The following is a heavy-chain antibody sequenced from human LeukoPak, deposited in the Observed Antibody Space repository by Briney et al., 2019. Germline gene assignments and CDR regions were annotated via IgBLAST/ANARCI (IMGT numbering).Heavy chain of an antibody. Sequence: PSETLSLTCAVSGGSINGSEWWNWVRQPPGKGLEWIGEIYHSGSTNYNPSLKSRVTISVDTSKNQFSLKLSSVTAADTAVYYCARHLSGSYSIPDLDAFDIWGQGTMVTVSS. CDR2: IYHSGST. J-gene: IGHJ3*02. CDR3: ARHLSGSYSIPDLDAFDI. CDR1: GGSINGSEW. V-gene: IGHV4-4*02. D-gene: IGHD1-26*01.